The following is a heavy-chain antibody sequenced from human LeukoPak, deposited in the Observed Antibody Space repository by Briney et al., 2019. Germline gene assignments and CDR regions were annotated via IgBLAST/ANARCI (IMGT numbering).Heavy chain of an antibody. Sequence: QSGGSLRLSCAASGFTFSSYAMSWVRQAPGKGLEWVSAISGSGGSTYSAGSVKGRFTISRDNSKNTLYLQMSSVRADDTAVYYCAKSPTGNYYHGMDVWGQGTTVTVSS. V-gene: IGHV3-23*01. CDR3: AKSPTGNYYHGMDV. CDR1: GFTFSSYA. CDR2: ISGSGGST. D-gene: IGHD1-14*01. J-gene: IGHJ6*02.